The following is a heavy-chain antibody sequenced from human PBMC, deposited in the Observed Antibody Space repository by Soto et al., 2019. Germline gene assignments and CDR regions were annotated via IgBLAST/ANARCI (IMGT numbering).Heavy chain of an antibody. J-gene: IGHJ5*02. CDR3: AREVITIFGVDPIISWFDP. Sequence: SETLSLTCTVSGGSISSGGYYWSWIRQHPGKGLEWIGYIYYSGSTYYNPSLKSRVTISVDTSKNQFSLKLSSVTAADTAVYYCAREVITIFGVDPIISWFDPWGQGTLVTVSS. V-gene: IGHV4-31*03. CDR2: IYYSGST. CDR1: GGSISSGGYY. D-gene: IGHD3-3*01.